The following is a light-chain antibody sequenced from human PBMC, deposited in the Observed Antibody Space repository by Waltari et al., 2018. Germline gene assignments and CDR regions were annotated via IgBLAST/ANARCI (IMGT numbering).Light chain of an antibody. Sequence: EIVLTQSPGTLSLSPGESATLSCRASQSVTSNSLVWYQQKPGQAPRVLIYGASSRATGIPDRFIGSGSGTDFTLTISGLEPEDFVVYYCQHYGGSFTFGPGTKVDIK. CDR1: QSVTSNS. J-gene: IGKJ3*01. CDR3: QHYGGSFT. V-gene: IGKV3-20*01. CDR2: GAS.